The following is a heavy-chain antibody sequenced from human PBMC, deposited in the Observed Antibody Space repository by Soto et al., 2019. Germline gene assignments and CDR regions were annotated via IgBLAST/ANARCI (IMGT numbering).Heavy chain of an antibody. J-gene: IGHJ5*02. Sequence: PSETLSLTCTVSGGSISSSSYYWGWIRQPPGKGLEWIGSIYYSGSTYYNPSLKSRVTISVDTSKNQFSLKLSSVTAADTAVYYCARHYYGSGSNNWFDPWGQGTLVTVSS. D-gene: IGHD3-10*01. CDR2: IYYSGST. CDR3: ARHYYGSGSNNWFDP. CDR1: GGSISSSSYY. V-gene: IGHV4-39*01.